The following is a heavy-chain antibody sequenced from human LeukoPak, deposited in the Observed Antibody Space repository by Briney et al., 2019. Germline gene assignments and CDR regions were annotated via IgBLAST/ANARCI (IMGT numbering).Heavy chain of an antibody. CDR2: IYSGGST. CDR1: GFTVSSNY. Sequence: GGSLRLSCAASGFTVSSNYMSWVRQAPGKGLEWVSVIYSGGSTYYADSVKGRFTISRDNSKNTLYLQMNSLRAEDTAVYYCARVGGSGSYYKDNWFDPWGQGTLVTVSS. CDR3: ARVGGSGSYYKDNWFDP. D-gene: IGHD3-10*01. V-gene: IGHV3-53*01. J-gene: IGHJ5*02.